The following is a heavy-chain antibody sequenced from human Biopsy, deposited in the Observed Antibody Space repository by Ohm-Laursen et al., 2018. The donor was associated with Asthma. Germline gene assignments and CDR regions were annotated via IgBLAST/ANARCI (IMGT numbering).Heavy chain of an antibody. CDR2: ISNDGANK. Sequence: SLRLSCSASVLTFSSYGMVWVRLAPGKGLEWVALISNDGANKFYADSVQGRFTISRDNSKNTLYLQMHSLKIEDTAVYFCARQVKSTVFGVSYRKFDFWGQGALVAVSS. D-gene: IGHD3-3*01. CDR3: ARQVKSTVFGVSYRKFDF. J-gene: IGHJ4*02. CDR1: VLTFSSYG. V-gene: IGHV3-30*03.